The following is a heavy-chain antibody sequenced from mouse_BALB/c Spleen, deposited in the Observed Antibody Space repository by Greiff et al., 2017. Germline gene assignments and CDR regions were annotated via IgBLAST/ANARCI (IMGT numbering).Heavy chain of an antibody. CDR3: TPIYYDPLFAY. CDR2: IYPGNSDT. CDR1: GYSFTSYW. Sequence: DVQLQESGTVLARPGASVKMSCKASGYSFTSYWMHWVKQRPGQGLEWIGAIYPGNSDTSYNQKFKGKAKLTAVTSASTAYMELSSLTNEDSAVYYCTPIYYDPLFAYWGQGTLVTVSA. J-gene: IGHJ3*01. D-gene: IGHD2-4*01. V-gene: IGHV1-5*01.